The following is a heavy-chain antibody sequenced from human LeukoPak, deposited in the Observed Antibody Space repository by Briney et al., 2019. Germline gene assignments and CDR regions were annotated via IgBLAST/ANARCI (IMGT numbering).Heavy chain of an antibody. D-gene: IGHD3-22*01. CDR1: GGSISNYY. J-gene: IGHJ4*02. Sequence: SETLSLTCSVSGGSISNYYWSWIRQPPGKGLEWIGYIYYSGSTNYNPSLRSRVTISVNTSKNQFSLNLSSVTAADTAVYYCARVYYDSSAYYSLEVFDYWGRGTLVTVSS. V-gene: IGHV4-59*01. CDR2: IYYSGST. CDR3: ARVYYDSSAYYSLEVFDY.